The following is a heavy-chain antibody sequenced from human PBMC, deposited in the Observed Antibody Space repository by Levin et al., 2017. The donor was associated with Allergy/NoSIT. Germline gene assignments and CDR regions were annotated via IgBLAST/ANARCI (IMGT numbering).Heavy chain of an antibody. J-gene: IGHJ4*02. Sequence: VASVKVSCKASGYTFTGYYMHWVRQAPGQGLEWMGWINPNSGGTNYAQKFQGRVTMTRDTSISTAYMELSRLRSDDTAVYYCARENYYGSGSYNLHFDYWGQGTLVTVSS. V-gene: IGHV1-2*02. CDR2: INPNSGGT. CDR1: GYTFTGYY. D-gene: IGHD3-10*01. CDR3: ARENYYGSGSYNLHFDY.